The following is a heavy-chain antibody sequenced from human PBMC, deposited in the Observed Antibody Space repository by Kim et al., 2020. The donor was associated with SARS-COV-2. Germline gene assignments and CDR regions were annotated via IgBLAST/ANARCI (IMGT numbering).Heavy chain of an antibody. CDR1: GYTFTSYA. D-gene: IGHD5-12*01. J-gene: IGHJ4*02. V-gene: IGHV7-4-1*02. CDR2: INTNTGNP. Sequence: ASVKVSCKASGYTFTSYAMNWVRQAPGQGLEWMGWINTNTGNPTYAHGFTGRFVFSLDTSVSTAYLQISSLKAEDTAVYYCARGGGPSWLQRPRYYFDYWGQGTLVTVSS. CDR3: ARGGGPSWLQRPRYYFDY.